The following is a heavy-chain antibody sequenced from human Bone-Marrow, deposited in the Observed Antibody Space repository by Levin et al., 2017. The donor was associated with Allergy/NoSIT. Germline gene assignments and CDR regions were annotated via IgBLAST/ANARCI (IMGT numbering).Heavy chain of an antibody. V-gene: IGHV1-69*01. Sequence: KISCQASGGTFSSYAISWVRQAPGQGLEWMGGIIPIFGTANYAQKFQGRVTITADESTSTAYMELSSLRSEDTAVYYCARPGNSGGAGYYYGMDVWGQGTTVTVSS. CDR2: IIPIFGTA. CDR3: ARPGNSGGAGYYYGMDV. J-gene: IGHJ6*02. D-gene: IGHD4-23*01. CDR1: GGTFSSYA.